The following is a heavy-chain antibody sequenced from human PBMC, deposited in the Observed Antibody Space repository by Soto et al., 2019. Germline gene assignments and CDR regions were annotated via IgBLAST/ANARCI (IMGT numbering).Heavy chain of an antibody. Sequence: SETLSLTCSLYSGSLSGYYWSWIRQPPGKGLEWIGEISPSGTTNYSPSLKSRVSIPVDTSKNQFSLNLTSLTAADTAVYYCARAPKVSGSAQTRPDFWGQGSLVTVSS. CDR1: SGSLSGYY. CDR2: ISPSGTT. V-gene: IGHV4-34*01. J-gene: IGHJ4*02. D-gene: IGHD6-6*01. CDR3: ARAPKVSGSAQTRPDF.